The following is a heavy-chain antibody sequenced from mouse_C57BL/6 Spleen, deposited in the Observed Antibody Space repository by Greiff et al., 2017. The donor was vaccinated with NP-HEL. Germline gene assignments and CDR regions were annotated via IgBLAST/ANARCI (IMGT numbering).Heavy chain of an antibody. Sequence: QVQLQQSGAELARPGASVKLSCKASGYTFTSYGISWVKQRTGQGLEWIGEIYPRSGNTYYNEKFKGKATLTADKSSSTAYMELRSLTSEDSAVYFCARSSYYGSSYGDAMDYWGQGTSVTVSS. CDR2: IYPRSGNT. CDR3: ARSSYYGSSYGDAMDY. CDR1: GYTFTSYG. D-gene: IGHD1-1*01. J-gene: IGHJ4*01. V-gene: IGHV1-81*01.